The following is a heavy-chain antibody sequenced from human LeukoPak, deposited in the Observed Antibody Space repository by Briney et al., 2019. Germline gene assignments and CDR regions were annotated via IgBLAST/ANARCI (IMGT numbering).Heavy chain of an antibody. CDR2: IYYSGTT. V-gene: IGHV4-31*03. CDR3: ARDSLGYGDSYFDY. CDR1: GGSISGGGYY. J-gene: IGHJ4*02. Sequence: PSQTLSLTCTVSGGSISGGGYYWSWIRQHPGRGLEWIGYIYYSGTTYYNPSLKSRLTISVDTSKNQFSLKLSSVTAADTAVYYCARDSLGYGDSYFDYWGQGTLVTVSS. D-gene: IGHD4-17*01.